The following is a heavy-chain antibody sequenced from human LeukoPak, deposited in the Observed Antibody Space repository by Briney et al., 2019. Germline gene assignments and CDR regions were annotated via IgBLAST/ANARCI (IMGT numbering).Heavy chain of an antibody. CDR1: GYSFTSYW. Sequence: GESLKISCKGSGYSFTSYWIGWVRQMPGKGLEWMGIIYPGDSDTRYSPSFQGQVTISADKSISTAYLQWSSLKASDTAMYYCARLEMDRNSTSPGRYYYYYYGMDVWGQGTTVTVSS. J-gene: IGHJ6*02. V-gene: IGHV5-51*01. CDR3: ARLEMDRNSTSPGRYYYYYYGMDV. D-gene: IGHD2/OR15-2a*01. CDR2: IYPGDSDT.